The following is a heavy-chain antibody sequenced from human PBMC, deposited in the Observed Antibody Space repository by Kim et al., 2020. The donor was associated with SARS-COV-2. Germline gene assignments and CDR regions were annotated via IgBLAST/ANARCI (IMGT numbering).Heavy chain of an antibody. Sequence: SETLSLTCTVSGGSISSYYWSWIRQPPGKGLEWIGYIYYSGSTNYNPSLKSRVTISVDTSKNQFSLKLSSVTAADTAVYYCARAVVVVAAYNWFDPWGQGTLVTVSS. CDR1: GGSISSYY. CDR3: ARAVVVVAAYNWFDP. J-gene: IGHJ5*02. D-gene: IGHD2-15*01. V-gene: IGHV4-59*13. CDR2: IYYSGST.